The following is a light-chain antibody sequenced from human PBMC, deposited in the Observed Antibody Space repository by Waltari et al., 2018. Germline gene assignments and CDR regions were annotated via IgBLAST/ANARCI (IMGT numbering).Light chain of an antibody. CDR2: WAS. CDR1: QSVLYSSKTKNY. V-gene: IGKV4-1*01. CDR3: QQYYTTPWT. J-gene: IGKJ1*01. Sequence: DIVMTQSPDSLAVSLGEGATINCKSSQSVLYSSKTKNYLAGYQQKPGQPPRLLIYWASTRESGVPDRFSGSGSGTDFTLTISSLQAEDVAVYYCQQYYTTPWTFGQGTKVEIK.